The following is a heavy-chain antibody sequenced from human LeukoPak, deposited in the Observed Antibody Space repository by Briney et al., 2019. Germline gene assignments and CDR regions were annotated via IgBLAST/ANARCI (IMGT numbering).Heavy chain of an antibody. CDR2: IIPIFGTA. J-gene: IGHJ4*02. D-gene: IGHD4-23*01. CDR1: GGTFSSYA. CDR3: ARDGTVGMYFDY. V-gene: IGHV1-69*05. Sequence: SVKVSYKASGGTFSSYAISWVRQAPGQGLEWMGGIIPIFGTANYAQKFQGRVTITTDESTSTAYMELSSLRSEDTAVYYCARDGTVGMYFDYWGQGTLVTVSS.